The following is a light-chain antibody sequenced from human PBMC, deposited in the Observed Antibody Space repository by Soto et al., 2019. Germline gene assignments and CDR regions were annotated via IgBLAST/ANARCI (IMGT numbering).Light chain of an antibody. V-gene: IGKV1-5*03. CDR2: KAS. Sequence: DIPMTQSPSTLSASVGDRVTITCRASQSISSWLAWYQQKPGKAPKLLIYKASNLESGVPSRFIGSGSGTDFTLISSSLQHDVCVNYYCQQYISYCTFGQGTKVELK. J-gene: IGKJ1*01. CDR1: QSISSW. CDR3: QQYISYCT.